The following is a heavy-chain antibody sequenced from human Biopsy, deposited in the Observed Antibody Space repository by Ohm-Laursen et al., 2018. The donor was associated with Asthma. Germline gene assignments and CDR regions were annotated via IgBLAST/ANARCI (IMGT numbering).Heavy chain of an antibody. D-gene: IGHD2-15*01. Sequence: SLRLSCAASGFTFSSFAMSWVRQAPGKGLEWLSYINISSIIYYADSVKGRFTISRDNAKNSLFLQMNSLRDEDTAVYYCARGYCRDDACYSPPDYWGQGTLVTVSS. CDR3: ARGYCRDDACYSPPDY. CDR2: INISSII. J-gene: IGHJ4*02. V-gene: IGHV3-48*02. CDR1: GFTFSSFA.